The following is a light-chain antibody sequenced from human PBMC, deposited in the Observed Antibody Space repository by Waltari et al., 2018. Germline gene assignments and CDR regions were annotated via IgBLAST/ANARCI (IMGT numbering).Light chain of an antibody. CDR2: GAS. Sequence: EIVMTQSPATLSVSPGERATLSCRASQSVRSNLAWYQQKPGQAPRPLISGASTRAIGIPTRFSGSGSGTEFTLTISSLHSEDFAVYYCQQYSNWPPKTFGQGTKVEIK. J-gene: IGKJ1*01. V-gene: IGKV3-15*01. CDR3: QQYSNWPPKT. CDR1: QSVRSN.